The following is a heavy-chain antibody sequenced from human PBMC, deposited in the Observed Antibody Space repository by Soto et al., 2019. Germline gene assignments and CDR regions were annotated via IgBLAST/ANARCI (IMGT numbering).Heavy chain of an antibody. Sequence: SETLSLTCTVSGGSISSYYWSWIRQPAGKGLEWIGRIYTSGSTNYNPSLKSRVTMSVDTSKDQFSLKLSSVTAADTAVYYCASSSTSPNWFDPWGQGTLVTVSS. J-gene: IGHJ5*02. D-gene: IGHD2-2*01. CDR1: GGSISSYY. CDR2: IYTSGST. CDR3: ASSSTSPNWFDP. V-gene: IGHV4-4*07.